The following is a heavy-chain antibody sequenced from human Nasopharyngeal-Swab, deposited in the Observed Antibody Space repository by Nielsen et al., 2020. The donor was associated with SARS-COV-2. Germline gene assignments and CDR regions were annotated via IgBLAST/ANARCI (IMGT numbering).Heavy chain of an antibody. V-gene: IGHV3-21*05. CDR3: ARGPHSSRGYYGMDV. CDR2: ISSSSSYT. D-gene: IGHD6-13*01. CDR1: GFTFSSYE. Sequence: GESLKISCAASGFTFSSYEMNWVRQAPGKGLEWVSYISSSSSYTNYADSVKGRFTISRDNAKNSLYLQMNSLRAADTAVYYCARGPHSSRGYYGMDVWGQGTTVTVSS. J-gene: IGHJ6*02.